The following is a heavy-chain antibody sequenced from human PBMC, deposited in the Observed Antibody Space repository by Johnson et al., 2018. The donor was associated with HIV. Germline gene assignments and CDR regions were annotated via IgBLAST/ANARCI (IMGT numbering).Heavy chain of an antibody. J-gene: IGHJ3*02. CDR2: ISYDGINK. V-gene: IGHV3-30-3*01. CDR1: RFTFSPYA. Sequence: VQLVESGGGLVQPGSSLRPPCAASRFTFSPYAMHWVRQAPGKGLEWVAVISYDGINKYSAASVKGRFTISRDNSKNTLYLQMHSLRAEDTAVYYCARGALGDWVDAFDIWGQGTMVTVSS. CDR3: ARGALGDWVDAFDI. D-gene: IGHD3-16*01.